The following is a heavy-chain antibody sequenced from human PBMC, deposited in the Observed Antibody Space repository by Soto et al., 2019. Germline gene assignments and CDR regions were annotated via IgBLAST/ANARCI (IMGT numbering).Heavy chain of an antibody. V-gene: IGHV1-69*02. D-gene: IGHD1-26*01. CDR1: GGTFSTYT. J-gene: IGHJ4*02. CDR2: IIPIVGIV. CDR3: ATFTSGSYGGDY. Sequence: QVQLVQSGAEVKKPGSSVKVSCKASGGTFSTYTVTWVRQAPGQGLEWMGRIIPIVGIVNYAQKFQGRVTITADKSTSIAYMELSSLRSEDTAVYYCATFTSGSYGGDYWGKGTLVTVSS.